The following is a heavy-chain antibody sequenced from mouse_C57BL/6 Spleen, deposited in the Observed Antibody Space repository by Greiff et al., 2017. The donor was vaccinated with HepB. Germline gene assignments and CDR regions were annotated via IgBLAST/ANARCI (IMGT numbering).Heavy chain of an antibody. CDR1: GYSITSGYY. J-gene: IGHJ4*01. Sequence: EVKLMESGPGLVKPSQSLSLTCSVTGYSITSGYYWNWIRQFPGNKLEWMGYISYDGSNNYNPSLKNRISITRDTSKNQFFLKLNSVTTEDTATYYCARGDDYDCAMDYWGQGTSVTVSS. CDR2: ISYDGSN. D-gene: IGHD2-4*01. CDR3: ARGDDYDCAMDY. V-gene: IGHV3-6*01.